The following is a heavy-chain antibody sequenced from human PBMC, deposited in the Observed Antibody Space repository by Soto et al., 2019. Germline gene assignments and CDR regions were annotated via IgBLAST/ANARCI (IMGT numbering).Heavy chain of an antibody. Sequence: QVQLVQSGAEVKKPGASVKVSCKASGYTFTSYGISSVLQAPGQGLEWMGWINPYNGNTKYAQNIQDRVTMTTGTATITAYTELSSPRSDDTAMYYGARAAAVRLCEYWGQCPLVSVSS. CDR2: INPYNGNT. J-gene: IGHJ4*02. V-gene: IGHV1-18*01. CDR3: ARAAAVRLCEY. D-gene: IGHD2-2*01. CDR1: GYTFTSYG.